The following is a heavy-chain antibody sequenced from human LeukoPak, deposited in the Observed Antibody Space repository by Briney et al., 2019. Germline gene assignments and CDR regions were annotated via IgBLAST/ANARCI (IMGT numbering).Heavy chain of an antibody. CDR1: GASISSYY. D-gene: IGHD3-22*01. CDR2: ISHSGSS. V-gene: IGHV4-59*04. CDR3: ARHVVASTGYFDAY. Sequence: SETLSLTCTVSGASISSYYWSWIRQPPGKGLQWIGSISHSGSSYYNPSLKSRVTIFADTSKNQFSLKLSSVTAADTAMYYCARHVVASTGYFDAYWGQGTLVTVSS. J-gene: IGHJ4*02.